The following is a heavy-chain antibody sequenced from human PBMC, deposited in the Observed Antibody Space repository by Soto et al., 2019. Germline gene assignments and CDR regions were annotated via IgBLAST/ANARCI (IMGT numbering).Heavy chain of an antibody. CDR3: ARAAAAFYYYYGLDV. CDR1: GGTFSTYA. CDR2: IIAIFGTA. J-gene: IGHJ6*02. D-gene: IGHD2-2*01. V-gene: IGHV1-69*01. Sequence: QVQLVQSGAEVKKPGSSVKVSCKASGGTFSTYAIRWVRQAPGQRLEWMGGIIAIFGTANYAQKFQGRLTITTDESASTAYMELSSLRSEDTAMYYCARAAAAFYYYYGLDVWGQGTTVTVSS.